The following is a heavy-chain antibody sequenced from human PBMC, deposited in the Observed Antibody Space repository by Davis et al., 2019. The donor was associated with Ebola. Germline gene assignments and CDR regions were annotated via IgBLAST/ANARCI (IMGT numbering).Heavy chain of an antibody. V-gene: IGHV3-48*04. D-gene: IGHD3-22*01. J-gene: IGHJ6*03. CDR2: ISSSGSTI. CDR3: AGLPITMIVVVIRRLYYYYYYMDV. Sequence: GESLKTSCVASGFTFSTYWMSWVRQAPGKGLEWVSYISSSGSTIYYADSVKGRFTISRDNAKNSLYLQMNSLRAEDTAVYYCAGLPITMIVVVIRRLYYYYYYMDVWGKGTTVTVSS. CDR1: GFTFSTYW.